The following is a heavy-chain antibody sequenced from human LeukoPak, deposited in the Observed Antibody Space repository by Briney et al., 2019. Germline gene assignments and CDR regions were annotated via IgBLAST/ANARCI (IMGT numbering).Heavy chain of an antibody. CDR1: GGSFSGYY. Sequence: PSETLSLTCAVYGGSFSGYYWSWIRQPAGKGLEWIGRIYTSGSTNYNPSLKSRVTMSVDTSKNQFSLKLSSVTAADTAVYYCARANQGHYGSGSYYTWGQGTLVTVSS. V-gene: IGHV4-59*10. D-gene: IGHD3-10*01. CDR2: IYTSGST. CDR3: ARANQGHYGSGSYYT. J-gene: IGHJ4*02.